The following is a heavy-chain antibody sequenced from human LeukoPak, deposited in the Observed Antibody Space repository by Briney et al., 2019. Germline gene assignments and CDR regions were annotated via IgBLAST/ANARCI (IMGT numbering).Heavy chain of an antibody. CDR1: GFTFSSYW. CDR2: ISYDGSNK. J-gene: IGHJ3*02. Sequence: PGGSLRLSCAASGFTFSSYWMNGVRQAPGKGLEWVAVISYDGSNKYYADSVKGRFTISRDNSKNTLYLQMNSLRAEDTAVYYCARDTVTTRNAFDIWGQGTMVTVSS. V-gene: IGHV3-30*03. D-gene: IGHD4-17*01. CDR3: ARDTVTTRNAFDI.